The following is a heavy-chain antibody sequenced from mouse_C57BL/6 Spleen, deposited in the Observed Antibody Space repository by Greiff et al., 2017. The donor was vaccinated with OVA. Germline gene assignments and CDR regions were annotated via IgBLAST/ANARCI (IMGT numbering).Heavy chain of an antibody. CDR1: GYAFTNYL. V-gene: IGHV1-54*01. CDR3: ARTRGPYSNYYFDY. D-gene: IGHD2-5*01. J-gene: IGHJ2*01. Sequence: VQLQQSGAELVRPGTSVKVSCKASGYAFTNYLIEWVKQRPGQGLEWIGVINPGSGGTNYNEKFKGKATLTADKSSSTAYMQLSSLTSEDSAVYFCARTRGPYSNYYFDYWGQGTTLTVSS. CDR2: INPGSGGT.